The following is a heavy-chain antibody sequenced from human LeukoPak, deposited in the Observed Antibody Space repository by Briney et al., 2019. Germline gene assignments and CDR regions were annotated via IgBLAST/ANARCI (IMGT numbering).Heavy chain of an antibody. Sequence: ASVKVSCKASGYTFTGYYMHWVRQAPGQGLEWMGWINPNSGGTNYAQKFQGRVTMTRDTSISTAYMELSRLRSDDTAVYYCARDHYDSSGYYLYHFDYWGQGTLVTVSS. CDR1: GYTFTGYY. D-gene: IGHD3-22*01. CDR3: ARDHYDSSGYYLYHFDY. V-gene: IGHV1-2*02. CDR2: INPNSGGT. J-gene: IGHJ4*02.